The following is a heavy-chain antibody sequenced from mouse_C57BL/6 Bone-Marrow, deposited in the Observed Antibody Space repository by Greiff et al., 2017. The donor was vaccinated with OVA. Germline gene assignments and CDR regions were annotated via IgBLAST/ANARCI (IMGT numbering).Heavy chain of an antibody. D-gene: IGHD1-1*01. CDR1: GFTFSSYA. CDR2: ISDGGSYT. V-gene: IGHV5-4*01. CDR3: ARDPYYDGSSPYYLDY. J-gene: IGHJ2*01. Sequence: EVKVVESGGGLVKPGGSLKLSCAASGFTFSSYAMSWVRQTPEKRLEWVATISDGGSYTYYPDNVKGRFTISRDNAKNNLYLQMSHLKSEDTAMYYCARDPYYDGSSPYYLDYWGQGTTLTVSS.